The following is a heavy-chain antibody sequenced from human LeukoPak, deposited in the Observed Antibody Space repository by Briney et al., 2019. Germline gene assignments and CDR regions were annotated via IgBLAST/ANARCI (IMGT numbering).Heavy chain of an antibody. Sequence: SQTLSLTCTVSGGSISSGSYYWSWIRQPAGKGLEWIGRIYTSGSTINNPSLKNTHYNPSLKSRVTISVDTSKNQFSLKLSSVTAADTAVYYCARQAIGFGEFHFDYWGQGTLVTVSS. D-gene: IGHD3-10*01. CDR2: IYTSGST. V-gene: IGHV4-61*02. CDR3: ARQAIGFGEFHFDY. CDR1: GGSISSGSYY. J-gene: IGHJ4*02.